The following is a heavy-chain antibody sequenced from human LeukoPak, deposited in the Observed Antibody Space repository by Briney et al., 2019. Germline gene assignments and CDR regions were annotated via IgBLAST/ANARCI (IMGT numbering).Heavy chain of an antibody. J-gene: IGHJ3*02. CDR2: IYTSGST. D-gene: IGHD5-12*01. CDR1: GGSVSSGTYY. V-gene: IGHV4-61*02. CDR3: ARRVPAHIEKRGPHEAFDI. Sequence: PSETLSLTCTVSGGSVSSGTYYWTWIRQPAGKGLEWIGRIYTSGSTNFNPSLKSRVSISLDTSQNQFSLKVSTVTAADTAVYYCARRVPAHIEKRGPHEAFDIWGQGTMVTVSS.